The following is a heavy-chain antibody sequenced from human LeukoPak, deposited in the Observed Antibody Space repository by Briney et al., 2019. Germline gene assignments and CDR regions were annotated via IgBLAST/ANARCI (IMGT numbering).Heavy chain of an antibody. Sequence: SETLSLTCTVSGGSISSYYWSWIRQPPGKGLEWIGYIYYSGSTNYNPSLKSRVTISEDTSKNQFSLKLSSVTAADTAVYYCARGGEQDYSSGWYGFDYWGQGTLVTVSS. D-gene: IGHD6-19*01. CDR2: IYYSGST. CDR1: GGSISSYY. J-gene: IGHJ4*02. V-gene: IGHV4-59*01. CDR3: ARGGEQDYSSGWYGFDY.